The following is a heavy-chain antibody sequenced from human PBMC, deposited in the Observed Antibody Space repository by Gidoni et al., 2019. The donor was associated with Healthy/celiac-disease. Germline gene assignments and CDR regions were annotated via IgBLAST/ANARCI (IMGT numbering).Heavy chain of an antibody. CDR3: ARAPRITIFGVVEGYGMDV. V-gene: IGHV1-69*01. J-gene: IGHJ6*02. D-gene: IGHD3-3*01. CDR1: GATFSRYT. CDR2: ILPIFGTA. Sequence: AQPVQPGAEVKKPGSPVKASCKVSGATFSRYTIRGVGQAPGQGLEWMGGILPIFGTANYAQKFQGRVTITAGESTSAAYMGLSSLRSEDTAVYYCARAPRITIFGVVEGYGMDVWGQGNTVTVSS.